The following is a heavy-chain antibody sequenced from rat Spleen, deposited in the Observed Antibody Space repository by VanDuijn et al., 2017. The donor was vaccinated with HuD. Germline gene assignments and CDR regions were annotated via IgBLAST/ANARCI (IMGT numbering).Heavy chain of an antibody. D-gene: IGHD1-4*01. CDR2: IGTGGGNT. CDR3: ARETGYNSYFDY. V-gene: IGHV5-25*01. J-gene: IGHJ2*01. Sequence: EVQLVESDGGLVRPGRSLKLSCAASGFIFSDHYVAWVRQAPTKGLEWVASIGTGGGNTYYRDSVKGRFTISRDNAKNTLYLQMGSLRSEDTATYYCARETGYNSYFDYWGQGVLVTVSS. CDR1: GFIFSDHY.